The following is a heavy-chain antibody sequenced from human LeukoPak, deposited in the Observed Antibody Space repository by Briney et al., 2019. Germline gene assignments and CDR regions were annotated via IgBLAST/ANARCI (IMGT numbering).Heavy chain of an antibody. CDR1: GGSITIYY. J-gene: IGHJ6*03. CDR3: ARAYYGDLYYYYYYMDV. Sequence: SETLSLTCTVSGGSITIYYWSWIRQPAGKGLEWIGRIYTSGSTNYNPSLKSRVTMSVDTSKNQFSLKLSSVTAADTAVYYCARAYYGDLYYYYYYMDVWGKGTTVTVSS. D-gene: IGHD4-17*01. CDR2: IYTSGST. V-gene: IGHV4-4*07.